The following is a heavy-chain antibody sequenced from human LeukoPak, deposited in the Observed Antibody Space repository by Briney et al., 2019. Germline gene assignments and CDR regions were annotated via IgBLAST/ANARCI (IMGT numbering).Heavy chain of an antibody. CDR3: ARSRGAMTGYYDAFDI. V-gene: IGHV3-21*01. CDR1: GFTFSSYS. Sequence: GGSLRLSCAASGFTFSSYSMNWVRQAPGKVLEWVSSISSSSSYIYYADSVKGRFTISRDNAKNSLYLQMNSLRAEDTAVYYCARSRGAMTGYYDAFDIWGQGTMVTVSS. CDR2: ISSSSSYI. J-gene: IGHJ3*02. D-gene: IGHD3-9*01.